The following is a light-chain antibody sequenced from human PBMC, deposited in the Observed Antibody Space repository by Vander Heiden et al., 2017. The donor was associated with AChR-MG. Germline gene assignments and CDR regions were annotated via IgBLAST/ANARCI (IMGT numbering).Light chain of an antibody. CDR2: DAS. CDR3: QQRSNWPPFT. CDR1: QIVSSY. J-gene: IGKJ3*01. V-gene: IGKV3-11*01. Sequence: EVVLTQSPATLSLSPGERSTFSCRASQIVSSYLAWYQQKPGQAPRLLIYDASNRATGIPARFSGSGSGTDFTLTISSLEPEDFAVYYCQQRSNWPPFTFGPGTKVDIK.